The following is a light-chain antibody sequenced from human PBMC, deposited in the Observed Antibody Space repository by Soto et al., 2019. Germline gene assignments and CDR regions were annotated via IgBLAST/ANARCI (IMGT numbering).Light chain of an antibody. CDR1: ITDVGTYNY. CDR3: CSYTATSTLVV. CDR2: EVT. Sequence: QSVLTQPASVSGSPGQSIIISCTGTITDVGTYNYVSWYQQHPGKAPKLMIYEVTYRPSGVSNRFSGSKSGNTASLTISGLQAEDEGDYYCCSYTATSTLVVFGTGTKLTVL. V-gene: IGLV2-14*01. J-gene: IGLJ1*01.